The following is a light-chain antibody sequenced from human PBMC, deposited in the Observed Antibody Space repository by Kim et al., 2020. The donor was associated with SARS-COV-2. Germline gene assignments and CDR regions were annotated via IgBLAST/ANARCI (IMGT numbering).Light chain of an antibody. CDR2: AAS. J-gene: IGKJ4*01. CDR3: QQSYGSPLT. V-gene: IGKV1-39*01. Sequence: TSIGDSATISCRASKTIGSYVNWYQQKPGKAPKVLIYAASNMQSGVPERFSGSGSGRDFTLTISSLQPEDTATYYCQQSYGSPLTFGGGTKVDIK. CDR1: KTIGSY.